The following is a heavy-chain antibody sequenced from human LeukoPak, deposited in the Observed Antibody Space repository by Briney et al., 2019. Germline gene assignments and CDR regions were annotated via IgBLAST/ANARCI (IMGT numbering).Heavy chain of an antibody. CDR1: GGSISGYYWS. J-gene: IGHJ4*02. Sequence: TLSLTCTVSGGSISGYYWSWIRQPPGKALEWLALIYWDDDKFHSPSLKSRLTITKDTSKNQVVLTMTNMDPVGTATYYCAHLNYYGSGGFYRYFDYWGQGTLVTVSS. D-gene: IGHD3-10*01. V-gene: IGHV2-5*08. CDR3: AHLNYYGSGGFYRYFDY. CDR2: IYWDDDK.